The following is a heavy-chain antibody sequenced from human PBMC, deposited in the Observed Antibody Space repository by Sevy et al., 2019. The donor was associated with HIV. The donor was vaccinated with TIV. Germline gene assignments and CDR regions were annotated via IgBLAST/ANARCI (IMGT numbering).Heavy chain of an antibody. CDR1: GFTFSTSA. D-gene: IGHD2-21*02. J-gene: IGHJ4*02. CDR3: ARDVMNGEEIEVIPAILDY. CDR2: ISSDGSNK. V-gene: IGHV3-30-3*01. Sequence: GGSLRLSCAASGFTFSTSAIHWVRQAPGKGLEWVALISSDGSNKYYADSVKGRFTISRDNSKSMLYLQMNSLRAEDMAVYYCARDVMNGEEIEVIPAILDYWGQGTLVTVSS.